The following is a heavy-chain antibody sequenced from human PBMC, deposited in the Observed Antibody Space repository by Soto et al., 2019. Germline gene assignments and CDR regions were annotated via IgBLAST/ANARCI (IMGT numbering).Heavy chain of an antibody. CDR3: VREIGANTDY. CDR1: GFTFSNAW. J-gene: IGHJ4*02. Sequence: PGGSLRLSCAATGFTFSNAWMSWVRQAPGKGLEWVSYISSSGDTIYYADSVKGRFTISRDNAKNSLYLQMNSLRAEDTAVYYCVREIGANTDYWGQGTLVTVSS. D-gene: IGHD1-26*01. CDR2: ISSSGDTI. V-gene: IGHV3-11*04.